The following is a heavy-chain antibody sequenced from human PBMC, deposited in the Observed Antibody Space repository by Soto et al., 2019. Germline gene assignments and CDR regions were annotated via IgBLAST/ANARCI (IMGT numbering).Heavy chain of an antibody. CDR3: ATLVVAASRPISASDY. J-gene: IGHJ4*02. CDR1: GGSFSGYY. Sequence: QVQLQQWGAGLLKPSETLSLTCAVYGGSFSGYYWSWIRQPPGKGLEWIGEINHSGSTNYNPSLKRRVTFSIDPSKNQFSLKLSSVTAADTAVYYCATLVVAASRPISASDYWGQGTLVTVSS. CDR2: INHSGST. V-gene: IGHV4-34*01. D-gene: IGHD2-15*01.